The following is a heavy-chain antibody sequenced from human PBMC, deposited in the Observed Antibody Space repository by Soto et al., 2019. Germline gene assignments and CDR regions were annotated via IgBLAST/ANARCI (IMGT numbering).Heavy chain of an antibody. J-gene: IGHJ4*02. CDR1: GFSLTTSGVG. CDR2: SYWDDDK. D-gene: IGHD3-3*01. V-gene: IGHV2-5*02. Sequence: QITLNESGPTQVKPRQTLTLTCTFSGFSLTTSGVGVGWIRQSPGKAPEWLALSYWDDDKRYSPSLKSRHTSTKDTSKNHVVLTTADLDPADTATYYCAHRVLRTVFGVVTTTAVYFDFWGQGTPGAVS. CDR3: AHRVLRTVFGVVTTTAVYFDF.